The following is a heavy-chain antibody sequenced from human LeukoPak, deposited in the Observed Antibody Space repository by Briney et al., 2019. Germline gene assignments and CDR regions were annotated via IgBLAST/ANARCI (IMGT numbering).Heavy chain of an antibody. CDR2: IYYSGST. Sequence: PSETLSLTCTVSGGSISSGGYYWSWIRQHPGKGLEWIGYIYYSGSTYYNPSLKSRVTISVDTSKNQFSLKLSSVTAADTAVYYCARDVVPAAAHYYYYGMDVWGQGTTVTVSS. CDR1: GGSISSGGYY. CDR3: ARDVVPAAAHYYYYGMDV. J-gene: IGHJ6*02. V-gene: IGHV4-31*03. D-gene: IGHD2-2*01.